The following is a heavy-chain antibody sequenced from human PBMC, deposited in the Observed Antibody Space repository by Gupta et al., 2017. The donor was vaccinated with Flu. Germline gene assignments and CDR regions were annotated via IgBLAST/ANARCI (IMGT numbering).Heavy chain of an antibody. CDR2: IRNKPYGETT. CDR1: GFTLGAYA. CDR3: ARRRKYVVYL. D-gene: IGHD3-16*01. V-gene: IGHV3-49*03. J-gene: IGHJ5*02. Sequence: EVQLVESGGDLVEPGRSLRLCCTASGFTLGAYAVSWFRQAPGKGLEWVSFIRNKPYGETTEYAASVKGRFIISRDDSKSVAFLQMNSLKTEDTAVYYCARRRKYVVYLWGQGTLVTVSS.